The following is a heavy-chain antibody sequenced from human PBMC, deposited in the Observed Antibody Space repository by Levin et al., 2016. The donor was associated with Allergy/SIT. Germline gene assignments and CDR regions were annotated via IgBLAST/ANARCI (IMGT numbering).Heavy chain of an antibody. V-gene: IGHV3-21*01. D-gene: IGHD6-19*01. CDR3: TREGSGWPYYFDY. CDR2: ISTSSSYI. Sequence: GESLKISCAASGFPFSGYSMTWVRQAPGKGLEWVSSISTSSSYIYYGDSVKGRFSISRDNAKNSLYLQMNSLRAEDTAFYYCTREGSGWPYYFDYWGQGTLVTVSS. CDR1: GFPFSGYS. J-gene: IGHJ4*02.